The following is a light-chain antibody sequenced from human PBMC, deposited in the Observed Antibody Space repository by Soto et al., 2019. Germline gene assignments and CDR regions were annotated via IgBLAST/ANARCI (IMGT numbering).Light chain of an antibody. CDR3: CSFAGTYV. V-gene: IGLV2-11*01. Sequence: QSALTQPCSVSGSPGQSVTISCSGTSSDVVGYTYVSWYLLHPGKAPKLLIYDVSKRPSGVPDRFSGSRSGNTASLTISGLQAEDEADYYCCSFAGTYVFGTGTKLTVL. J-gene: IGLJ1*01. CDR1: SSDVVGYTY. CDR2: DVS.